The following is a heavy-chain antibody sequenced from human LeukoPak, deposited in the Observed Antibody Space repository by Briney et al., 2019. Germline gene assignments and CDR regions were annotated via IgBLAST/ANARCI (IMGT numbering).Heavy chain of an antibody. V-gene: IGHV3-30*02. CDR1: GFTFSNYG. D-gene: IGHD2-2*01. Sequence: GGSLRLSCAASGFTFSNYGMHWVRQAPGKGLEWVAFVRYDETTKFYADSVKGRFTISRDNSKTTLYLQMNSLRAEDTAVYYCATRSERSLRWVPAASYYYYGMDVWGQGTTVTVSS. CDR3: ATRSERSLRWVPAASYYYYGMDV. J-gene: IGHJ6*02. CDR2: VRYDETTK.